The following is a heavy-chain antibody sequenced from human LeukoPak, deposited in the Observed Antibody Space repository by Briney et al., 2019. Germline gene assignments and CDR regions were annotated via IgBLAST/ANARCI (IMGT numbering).Heavy chain of an antibody. D-gene: IGHD6-13*01. CDR2: INPNSGGT. Sequence: SVKVSCKASGYTFTGYYMHWVRQAPGQGLGWMGWINPNSGGTNYAQKFQGWVTMTRDTSISTAYMELSRLRSDDTAVYYCARALPPRIAAAGTPLHYYYYGMDVWGQGTTVTVSS. CDR3: ARALPPRIAAAGTPLHYYYYGMDV. CDR1: GYTFTGYY. V-gene: IGHV1-2*04. J-gene: IGHJ6*02.